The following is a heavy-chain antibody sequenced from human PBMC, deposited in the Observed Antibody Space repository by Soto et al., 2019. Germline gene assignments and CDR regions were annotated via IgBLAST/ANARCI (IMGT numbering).Heavy chain of an antibody. J-gene: IGHJ4*02. Sequence: QGQLVQSGAEVKKPGASVKVSCGTSGFSFTSYSFHWVRQAPAQGLQWMGWINAGRGKTKYSQQFQGRVTFTWDTSANTVYMALGRLTSQDTSVFYCARWIDNGYFDYWGQGTL. CDR3: ARWIDNGYFDY. CDR2: INAGRGKT. D-gene: IGHD4-17*01. CDR1: GFSFTSYS. V-gene: IGHV1-3*01.